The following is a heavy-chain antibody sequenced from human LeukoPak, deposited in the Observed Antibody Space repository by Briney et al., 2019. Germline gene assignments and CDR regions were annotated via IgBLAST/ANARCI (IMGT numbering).Heavy chain of an antibody. CDR3: ARESTGTTFDYYYYYYMDV. CDR1: GGSISSHY. D-gene: IGHD1-7*01. V-gene: IGHV4-59*11. CDR2: IYYSGST. J-gene: IGHJ6*03. Sequence: SETLSLTCTVSGGSISSHYWSWIRQPPGKGLEWIGYIYYSGSTNYNPSLKSRVTISVDTSKNQFSLKLSSVAAADTAVYYCARESTGTTFDYYYYYYMDVWGKGTTVTVSS.